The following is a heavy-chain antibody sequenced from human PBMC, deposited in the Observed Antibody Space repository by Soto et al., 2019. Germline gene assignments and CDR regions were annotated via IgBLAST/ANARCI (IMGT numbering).Heavy chain of an antibody. CDR3: ATTRGVGNYYGSGSDDL. V-gene: IGHV4-39*01. J-gene: IGHJ2*01. CDR2: IYYSGST. CDR1: GGSISSSSYY. D-gene: IGHD3-10*01. Sequence: QLQLQESGPGLVKPSETLSLTCTVSGGSISSSSYYWGWIRQPPGKGLEWIGSIYYSGSTYYNPSLKSRVTISVDTSKNQFSLKLSSVTAADTAVYYCATTRGVGNYYGSGSDDLWGRGTLVTVSS.